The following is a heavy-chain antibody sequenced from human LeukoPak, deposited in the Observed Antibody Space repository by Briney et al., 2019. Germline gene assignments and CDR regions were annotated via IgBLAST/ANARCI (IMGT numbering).Heavy chain of an antibody. CDR3: ARAVFEKQWLVGFGY. D-gene: IGHD6-19*01. CDR1: GYTLTSYD. J-gene: IGHJ4*02. Sequence: ASVKVSCKASGYTLTSYDINWVRQATGQGLEWMGWMNPNSGNTGYAQKFQGRATITRNTSISTAYMELSSLRSEDTAVYYCARAVFEKQWLVGFGYWGQGTLVTVSS. CDR2: MNPNSGNT. V-gene: IGHV1-8*03.